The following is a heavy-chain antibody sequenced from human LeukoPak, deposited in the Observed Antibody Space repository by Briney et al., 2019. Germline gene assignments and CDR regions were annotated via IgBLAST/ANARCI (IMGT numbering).Heavy chain of an antibody. CDR2: ISYDGSNK. CDR3: ANGRFFSSGWYVGDY. V-gene: IGHV3-30*18. Sequence: PGGSLRLSCAASGFTFSSYGMHWVRQAPGKGLEWVSVISYDGSNKYYADSVKGRFTISRDNSKNTLYLQMNSLRAEDTAVYYCANGRFFSSGWYVGDYWGQGTLVTVSS. D-gene: IGHD6-19*01. CDR1: GFTFSSYG. J-gene: IGHJ4*02.